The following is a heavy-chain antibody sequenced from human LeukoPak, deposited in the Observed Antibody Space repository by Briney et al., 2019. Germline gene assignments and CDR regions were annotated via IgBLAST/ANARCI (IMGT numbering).Heavy chain of an antibody. CDR2: ISRSGDTI. CDR1: GFTFSRYE. Sequence: QPGGSLRLSCAASGFTFSRYEMNWVRQAPGKGLEWVSYISRSGDTIYFADSVKGRFTISGDNAKNSLYLQMSSLRAEDTAVYYCARDYASDYWGQGTLVTVSS. J-gene: IGHJ4*02. V-gene: IGHV3-48*03. D-gene: IGHD3-10*01. CDR3: ARDYASDY.